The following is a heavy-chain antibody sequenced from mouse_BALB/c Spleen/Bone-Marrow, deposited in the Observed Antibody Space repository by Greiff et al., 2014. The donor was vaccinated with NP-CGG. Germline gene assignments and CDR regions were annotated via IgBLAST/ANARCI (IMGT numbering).Heavy chain of an antibody. Sequence: QVQLQQSVPGLVSPSQSLPITYTVSGSSLTCYGVHWVRQPPGKGLEWLGVIWAGGSTNYNSALMSRLSISKDNSKSQVFLKMNSLQTDDTAMYYCARVYLWYFDVWGAGTTVTVSS. D-gene: IGHD2-3*01. V-gene: IGHV2-9*02. CDR3: ARVYLWYFDV. CDR1: GSSLTCYG. CDR2: IWAGGST. J-gene: IGHJ1*01.